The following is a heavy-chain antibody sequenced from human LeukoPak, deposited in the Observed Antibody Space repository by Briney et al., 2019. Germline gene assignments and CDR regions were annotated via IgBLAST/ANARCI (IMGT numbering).Heavy chain of an antibody. CDR1: GYTFTCYY. D-gene: IGHD6-13*01. CDR2: INPNSGGT. J-gene: IGHJ6*03. V-gene: IGHV1-2*02. CDR3: ARDSIAAAGTHTYYYYYMDV. Sequence: APVKVSCKASGYTFTCYYMHWVRQAPGQGPEWMGWINPNSGGTNYAQKFQGRVTMTRDTSISTAYMELGRLRSDDTAVYYCARDSIAAAGTHTYYYYYMDVWGKGTTVTVSS.